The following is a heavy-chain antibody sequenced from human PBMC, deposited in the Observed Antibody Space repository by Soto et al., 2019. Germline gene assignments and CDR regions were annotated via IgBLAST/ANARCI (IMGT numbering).Heavy chain of an antibody. CDR2: TYYRSKWYN. D-gene: IGHD6-13*01. Sequence: PSQTLSLTFAISGDSVSSNSAVWNWIRQSPSRGLEWLGRTYYRSKWYNDYAESLKSRISINPDTSKNQFSLQVNSVTPEDTAVYYCARGIAEAGKMDKWFDPWGQGTLVTVSS. CDR3: ARGIAEAGKMDKWFDP. V-gene: IGHV6-1*01. CDR1: GDSVSSNSAV. J-gene: IGHJ5*02.